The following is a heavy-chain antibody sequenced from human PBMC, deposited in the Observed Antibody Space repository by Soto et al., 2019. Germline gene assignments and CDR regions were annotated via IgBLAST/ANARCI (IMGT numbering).Heavy chain of an antibody. J-gene: IGHJ4*02. Sequence: GGSLRLSCAASGFTFSSYAMHWVRQAPGKGLEWVAVISYDGSNKYYADSVKGRFTISRDNSKNTLYLQMNSLRAEDTAVYYCARDIAAAGTGDYWGQGTLVTVSS. CDR1: GFTFSSYA. CDR2: ISYDGSNK. D-gene: IGHD6-13*01. V-gene: IGHV3-30*04. CDR3: ARDIAAAGTGDY.